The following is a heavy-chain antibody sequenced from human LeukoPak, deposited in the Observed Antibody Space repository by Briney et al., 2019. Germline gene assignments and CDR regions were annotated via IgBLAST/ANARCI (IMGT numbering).Heavy chain of an antibody. CDR2: IYPGDSDT. Sequence: GASQNIARESCGYSVTSYWIGWVRQMPGKDMEWMEIIYPGDSDTRYSPSFQGQVTISADKSISTAYLQWSSLKASDTAMYYCARLPGTTSYYYYGMDVWGQGTTVTVSS. D-gene: IGHD1-1*01. CDR3: ARLPGTTSYYYYGMDV. CDR1: GYSVTSYW. J-gene: IGHJ6*02. V-gene: IGHV5-51*01.